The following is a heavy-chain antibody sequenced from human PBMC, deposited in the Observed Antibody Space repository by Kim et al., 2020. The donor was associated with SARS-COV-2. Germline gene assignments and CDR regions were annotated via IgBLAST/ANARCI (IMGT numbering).Heavy chain of an antibody. Sequence: TNTQKFQGRDTTTRDTSASTASMELSSLRAEDTAVYYCARDYYDGSWFDTWGQGTLVTVSS. D-gene: IGHD3-3*01. CDR3: ARDYYDGSWFDT. J-gene: IGHJ5*02. V-gene: IGHV1-3*01.